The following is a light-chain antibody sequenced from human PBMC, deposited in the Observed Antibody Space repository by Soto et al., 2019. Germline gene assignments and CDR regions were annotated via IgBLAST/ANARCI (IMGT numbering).Light chain of an antibody. CDR3: CSLTTRDSHV. CDR2: AVS. V-gene: IGLV2-14*01. J-gene: IGLJ1*01. Sequence: QSALTQPASVSGSPGQLITISCSGTSSDVGAHNLVSWYQQHPGRAPKLMIYAVSNRPSGVSNRFSGSKSGNTASLTISGLQAEDEADYYCCSLTTRDSHVFGTGTKLTVL. CDR1: SSDVGAHNL.